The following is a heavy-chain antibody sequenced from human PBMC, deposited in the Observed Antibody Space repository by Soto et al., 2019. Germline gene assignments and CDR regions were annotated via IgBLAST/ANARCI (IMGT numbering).Heavy chain of an antibody. Sequence: GGSLRLSCAASGFTFSSYGMHWVRQAPGKGLEWVAVIWYDGSNKYYADSVKGRFTISRDNSKNTLYLQMNSLRAEDTAVYYCGRDLRVRAKSKRRKYYGMDVWGQGTTVTVSS. CDR2: IWYDGSNK. CDR3: GRDLRVRAKSKRRKYYGMDV. D-gene: IGHD3-10*01. J-gene: IGHJ6*02. V-gene: IGHV3-33*01. CDR1: GFTFSSYG.